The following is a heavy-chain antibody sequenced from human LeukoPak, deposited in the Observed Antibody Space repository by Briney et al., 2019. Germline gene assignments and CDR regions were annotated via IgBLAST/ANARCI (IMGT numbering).Heavy chain of an antibody. CDR1: GDSVSRNSAT. CDR2: TYYRSKWYN. V-gene: IGHV6-1*01. Sequence: SQTLSLTCAISGDSVSRNSATWNWIRQSPARGLEGLGRTYYRSKWYNDYAVSVKSRITINPDTSKNQFSLQLNSVTPDDTAVYYCARAVLWFGDLDYYYYMDVWGKGTTVTVSS. CDR3: ARAVLWFGDLDYYYYMDV. J-gene: IGHJ6*03. D-gene: IGHD3-10*01.